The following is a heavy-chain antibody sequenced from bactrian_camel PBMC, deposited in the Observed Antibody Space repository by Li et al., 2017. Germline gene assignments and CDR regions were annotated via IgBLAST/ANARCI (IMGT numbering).Heavy chain of an antibody. CDR3: ATALVYRDDCYSDSWSPDS. D-gene: IGHD3*01. CDR1: GPTYSSNC. V-gene: IGHV3S55*01. CDR2: TYTKARGGGG. J-gene: IGHJ4*01. Sequence: HVQLVESGGGSVQAGGSLRLSCVAAGPTYSSNCMGWFRQVPGKEREVVATTYTKARGGGGFYSDSVKGRFTISQDKGSNTVYLQMNSLKPEDTAMYNCATALVYRDDCYSDSWSPDSWGQGTQVTVS.